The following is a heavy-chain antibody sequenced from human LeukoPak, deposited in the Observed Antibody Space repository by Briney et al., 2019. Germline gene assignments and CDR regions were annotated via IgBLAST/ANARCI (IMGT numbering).Heavy chain of an antibody. Sequence: SETLSLTCTVSGGSISSSSYYWGWIRQPPGKGLEWIGSIYYSGSTYYNPSLKSRVTISVDTSKNQFSLKLSSVTAADTAVYYCARRKKYSSMGLDYWGQGTLVTVSS. D-gene: IGHD2/OR15-2a*01. CDR3: ARRKKYSSMGLDY. V-gene: IGHV4-39*01. CDR2: IYYSGST. CDR1: GGSISSSSYY. J-gene: IGHJ4*02.